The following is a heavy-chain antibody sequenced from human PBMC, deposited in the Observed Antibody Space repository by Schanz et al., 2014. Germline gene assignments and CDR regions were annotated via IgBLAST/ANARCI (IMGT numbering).Heavy chain of an antibody. CDR2: ISFDGRNN. J-gene: IGHJ4*02. V-gene: IGHV3-30*18. Sequence: QVQLVESGGGVVQPGRSLRLSCVTSGFTFSCYGLHWARQAPGNGLEWVAFISFDGRNNFQADSVKARFNIARDNSKNSVSLQMDSLRPEDTAVYFCAKDLHSNSGNYYSYYVDSWGPGALVTVSS. CDR1: GFTFSCYG. D-gene: IGHD3-10*01. CDR3: AKDLHSNSGNYYSYYVDS.